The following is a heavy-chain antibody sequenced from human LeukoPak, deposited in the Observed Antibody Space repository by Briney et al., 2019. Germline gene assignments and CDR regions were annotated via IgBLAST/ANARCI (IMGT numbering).Heavy chain of an antibody. CDR3: TRALSGYSSGYVDY. Sequence: GRSLRLSCTASEFTFGDYAMNWFRQAPGKGLEWVGSIRSKAYGGTTEYAASVKGRFTISRDDSKSIAYLQMNSLETEDTALYFCTRALSGYSSGYVDYWGQGTLVTVSS. CDR1: EFTFGDYA. J-gene: IGHJ4*02. V-gene: IGHV3-49*03. D-gene: IGHD6-19*01. CDR2: IRSKAYGGTT.